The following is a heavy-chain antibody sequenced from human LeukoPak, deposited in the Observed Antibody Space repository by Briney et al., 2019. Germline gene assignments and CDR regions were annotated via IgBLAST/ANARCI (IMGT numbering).Heavy chain of an antibody. D-gene: IGHD1-26*01. CDR3: AKQGAMGAFDI. Sequence: GGSLRLSCVASGFTFSTYWMHWVRQAPGKGLLWVSRINGDGSSTNYADSVKGRFTISRDNAKNTLYLQMNSLRAEDTAVYHCAKQGAMGAFDIWGQGTMVTVSS. V-gene: IGHV3-74*01. CDR2: INGDGSST. CDR1: GFTFSTYW. J-gene: IGHJ3*02.